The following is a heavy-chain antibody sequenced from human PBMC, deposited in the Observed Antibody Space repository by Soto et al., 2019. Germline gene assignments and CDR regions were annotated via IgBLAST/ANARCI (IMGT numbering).Heavy chain of an antibody. Sequence: QVQLQQWGAGLLKPSETLSLNCAVNGGSLSGYYWSWIRQPPGKGLEWIGEIKDGGYTNYSPSLKRRATTSSDTSNHQSPLRLNAVTAADTGLYYCARGQEGVVATHWDQGALVTVSS. D-gene: IGHD5-12*01. CDR1: GGSLSGYY. CDR2: IKDGGYT. J-gene: IGHJ4*02. CDR3: ARGQEGVVATH. V-gene: IGHV4-34*01.